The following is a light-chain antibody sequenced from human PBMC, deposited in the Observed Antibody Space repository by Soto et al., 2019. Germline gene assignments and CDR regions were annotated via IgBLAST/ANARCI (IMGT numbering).Light chain of an antibody. Sequence: QSALTQPRSVSGSPGQSVTISCTGTSSNVGAYNYVSWYQQYPGKGPRLMIYDVSKWPSGVPDRFSGSKSGNTASLTISGLQAADKADYYCCSYAGNSLWVFGGGTKLTVL. CDR1: SSNVGAYNY. CDR2: DVS. J-gene: IGLJ3*02. CDR3: CSYAGNSLWV. V-gene: IGLV2-11*01.